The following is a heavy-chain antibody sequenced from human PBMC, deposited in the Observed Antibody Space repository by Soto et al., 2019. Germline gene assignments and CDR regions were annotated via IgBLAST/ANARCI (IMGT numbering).Heavy chain of an antibody. V-gene: IGHV1-3*01. CDR1: GYTFTSYA. D-gene: IGHD5-12*01. CDR3: ASGYSGYDPFDY. CDR2: INAGNGNT. J-gene: IGHJ4*02. Sequence: ASVKVSCKASGYTFTSYAMHWVRQAPGQRLEWMGWINAGNGNTKYSQKFQGRVTITRDTSASTAYTELSSLRSEDTAVYYCASGYSGYDPFDYWGQGTLVTVS.